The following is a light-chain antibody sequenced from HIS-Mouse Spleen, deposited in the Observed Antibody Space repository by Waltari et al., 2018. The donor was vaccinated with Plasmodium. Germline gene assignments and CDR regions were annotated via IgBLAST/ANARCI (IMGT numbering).Light chain of an antibody. CDR3: YSTDSSGNHRV. Sequence: SYELTQPPSVSVSPGQTARFTCSGDALPKKYAYWYQQKSGQAPVLVIYEDSKRASGIPERFSGSSAGTMATVTISGAQVEDEADYYCYSTDSSGNHRVFGGGTKLTVL. CDR1: ALPKKY. CDR2: EDS. V-gene: IGLV3-10*01. J-gene: IGLJ3*02.